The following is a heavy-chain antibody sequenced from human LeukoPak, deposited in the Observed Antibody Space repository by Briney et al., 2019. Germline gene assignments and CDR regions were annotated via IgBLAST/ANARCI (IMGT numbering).Heavy chain of an antibody. CDR2: ISYDGSNK. J-gene: IGHJ4*02. Sequence: GRSLRLSCAASGFTFSSYAMHWVRQAPGKGLEWVAVISYDGSNKYYADSVKGRFTISRDNSKNTLYLQMNSLRAEDTAVYYCAREGVRGAEFDYWGQGTLVTVSS. CDR3: AREGVRGAEFDY. V-gene: IGHV3-30*04. D-gene: IGHD3-10*01. CDR1: GFTFSSYA.